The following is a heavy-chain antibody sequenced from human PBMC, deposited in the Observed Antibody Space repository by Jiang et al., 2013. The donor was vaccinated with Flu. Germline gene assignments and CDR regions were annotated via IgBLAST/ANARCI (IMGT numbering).Heavy chain of an antibody. D-gene: IGHD3-10*01. Sequence: GPGLVKPSEDPYPSPATVSGASISSSTYYWGWIRQAPGKGLEWIGSLYYGGSTYYNPSLKSRVTMSVDTSKNHFSLKLSSVTAADTAVYYCARQGNFYDSGSQFDYWGQGILVTVSS. CDR2: LYYGGST. CDR3: ARQGNFYDSGSQFDY. J-gene: IGHJ4*02. V-gene: IGHV4-39*01. CDR1: GASISSSTYY.